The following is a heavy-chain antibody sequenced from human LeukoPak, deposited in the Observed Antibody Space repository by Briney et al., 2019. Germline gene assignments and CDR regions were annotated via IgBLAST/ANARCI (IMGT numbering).Heavy chain of an antibody. J-gene: IGHJ4*02. CDR2: IYTSEST. Sequence: SQTLSLTCAVSGGSIRSGNSYWSWIRQPAGKGLEWIGRIYTSESTKYNPSLKSRVTISIETAKNQFSLELSSVTAADTAVYYCARENMFYHDSRGFYLSYYFDYWGQGTLVTVSS. CDR1: GGSIRSGNSY. D-gene: IGHD3-22*01. V-gene: IGHV4-61*02. CDR3: ARENMFYHDSRGFYLSYYFDY.